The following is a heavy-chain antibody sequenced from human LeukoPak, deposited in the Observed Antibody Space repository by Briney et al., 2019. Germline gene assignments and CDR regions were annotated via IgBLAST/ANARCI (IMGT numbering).Heavy chain of an antibody. Sequence: QAGGSLRLSCAASGFTFSNYAMTWVRQAPGKGLEWVSTISGSGGTTYYADSVRGRFTISRDNSQNTLYLQMNSLRAEDTAVYYCASEANGSGSYAPRYWGQGTLVTVSS. J-gene: IGHJ4*02. D-gene: IGHD3-10*01. CDR1: GFTFSNYA. CDR2: ISGSGGTT. CDR3: ASEANGSGSYAPRY. V-gene: IGHV3-23*01.